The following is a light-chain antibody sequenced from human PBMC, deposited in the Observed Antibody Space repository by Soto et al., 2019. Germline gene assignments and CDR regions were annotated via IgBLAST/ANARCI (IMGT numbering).Light chain of an antibody. CDR3: QRYGTSPPLT. V-gene: IGKV3-20*01. Sequence: EIVLTQSPASLSLSPGERATLSCRASQSVDSYLVWYQQKPGQAPRLLIFGASSRATGIPDRFSGSGSATDFTLTISRLEPEDFAVYYCQRYGTSPPLTFGGGTKVDI. CDR1: QSVDSY. J-gene: IGKJ4*01. CDR2: GAS.